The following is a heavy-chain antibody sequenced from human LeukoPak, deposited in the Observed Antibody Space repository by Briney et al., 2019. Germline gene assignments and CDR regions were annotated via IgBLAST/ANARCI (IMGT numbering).Heavy chain of an antibody. CDR2: ISAYNGNT. J-gene: IGHJ4*02. D-gene: IGHD1-1*01. CDR3: AKGTLLKGTVDY. Sequence: ASVKVSCKASGYTFTSYGISWVRQAPGQGLEWMGWISAYNGNTNYAQKLQGRVTMTTDTSTSTAYMELNSLRAEDTAVYYCAKGTLLKGTVDYWGQGTLVTVSS. V-gene: IGHV1-18*01. CDR1: GYTFTSYG.